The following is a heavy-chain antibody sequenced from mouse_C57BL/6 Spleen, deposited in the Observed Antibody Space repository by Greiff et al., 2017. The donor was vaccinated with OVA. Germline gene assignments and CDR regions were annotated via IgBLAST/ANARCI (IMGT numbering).Heavy chain of an antibody. D-gene: IGHD3-2*02. CDR1: GFNIKNTY. V-gene: IGHV14-3*01. J-gene: IGHJ2*01. CDR3: ARGVGSGYEYFDY. CDR2: IDPANGNT. Sequence: EVQLVESVAELVRPGASVKLSCTASGFNIKNTYMHWVKQRPEQGLEWIGRIDPANGNTKYAPKFQGKATITADTSSNTAYLQLSSLTSEDTAIYYCARGVGSGYEYFDYWGQGTTLTVSS.